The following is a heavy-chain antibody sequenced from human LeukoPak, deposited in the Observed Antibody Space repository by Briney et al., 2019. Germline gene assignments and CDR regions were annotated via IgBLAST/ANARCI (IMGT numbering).Heavy chain of an antibody. J-gene: IGHJ3*02. V-gene: IGHV1-46*01. D-gene: IGHD2-8*01. Sequence: ASVKVSCKASGYTFTSYYMHWVRQAPGQGLEWMGIINPSGGSTSYAQKFQGRVTMTRDTSTSTVYMELSSLRSEDTAVYYCARTCTNGVCRPPHDAFDIWGQGTMVTVSS. CDR3: ARTCTNGVCRPPHDAFDI. CDR2: INPSGGST. CDR1: GYTFTSYY.